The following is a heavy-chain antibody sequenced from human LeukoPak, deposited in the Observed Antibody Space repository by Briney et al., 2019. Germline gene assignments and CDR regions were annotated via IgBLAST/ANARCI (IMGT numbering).Heavy chain of an antibody. CDR1: EYTFTSYD. J-gene: IGHJ4*02. CDR3: AARDYGDYPYYFDY. CDR2: MNPNSGNT. D-gene: IGHD4-17*01. V-gene: IGHV1-8*01. Sequence: ASVKVSCKASEYTFTSYDINWVRQATGQGLEWMGWMNPNSGNTGYAQKFQGRVTMTRDTSISTAYMELSRLRSDDTAVYYCAARDYGDYPYYFDYWGQGTLVTVSS.